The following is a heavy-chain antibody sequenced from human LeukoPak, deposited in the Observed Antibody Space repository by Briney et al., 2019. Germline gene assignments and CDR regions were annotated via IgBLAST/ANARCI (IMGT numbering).Heavy chain of an antibody. J-gene: IGHJ4*02. CDR3: AKGGYGDYLDYFDY. D-gene: IGHD4-17*01. V-gene: IGHV3-48*03. CDR2: ISSSGSTI. Sequence: GGSLRLSCAASEFTFSSYEMNWVRQAPGKGLEWVSYISSSGSTIYYADSVKGRFTISRDNSKNTLYLQMNSLRAEDTAVYYCAKGGYGDYLDYFDYWGQGTLVTVSS. CDR1: EFTFSSYE.